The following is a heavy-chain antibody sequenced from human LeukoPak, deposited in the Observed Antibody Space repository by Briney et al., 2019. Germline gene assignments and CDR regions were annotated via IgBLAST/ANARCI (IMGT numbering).Heavy chain of an antibody. J-gene: IGHJ5*02. CDR1: GDSIRRSTHY. Sequence: SETLSLTCTVSGDSIRRSTHYGGWIRQSPEKGLEWIGTIYDSGATYYNPSFQSRVTISVDTSKSQFHLKMQSVTAADTAVYYYTREPATWGQGTLVIVSS. V-gene: IGHV4-39*06. CDR3: TREPAT. CDR2: IYDSGAT. D-gene: IGHD2-2*01.